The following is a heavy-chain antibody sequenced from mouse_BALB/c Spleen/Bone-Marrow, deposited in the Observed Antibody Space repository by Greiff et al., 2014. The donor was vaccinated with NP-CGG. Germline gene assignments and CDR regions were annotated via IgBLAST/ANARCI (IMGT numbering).Heavy chain of an antibody. J-gene: IGHJ2*01. CDR2: IWTGGST. Sequence: VKVEESGPGLVQPSQSLSITCTVSGFSLTTYGVHWVRQSPGKGPEWLGVIWTGGSTDYNAAFISRLSISKDNSKSQVFFEMNSLQANDTAIYYCARNHRGYYFDYWGQGTTLTVSS. D-gene: IGHD3-1*01. V-gene: IGHV2-2*02. CDR1: GFSLTTYG. CDR3: ARNHRGYYFDY.